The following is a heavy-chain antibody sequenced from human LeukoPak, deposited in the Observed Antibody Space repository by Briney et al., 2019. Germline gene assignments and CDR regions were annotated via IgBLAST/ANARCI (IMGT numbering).Heavy chain of an antibody. CDR2: MNPNGST. Sequence: SETLFLTCAVYGGSFSGYYWTWIRQTPEKGLEWIGEMNPNGSTNYNPSLKSRVTISVDTSKNQFSRELSSVTAADTAVYYCARGRQDVTMIFVVMTAVSYYLDVWGKGTTVTVS. D-gene: IGHD3-22*01. CDR1: GGSFSGYY. J-gene: IGHJ6*03. CDR3: ARGRQDVTMIFVVMTAVSYYLDV. V-gene: IGHV4-34*01.